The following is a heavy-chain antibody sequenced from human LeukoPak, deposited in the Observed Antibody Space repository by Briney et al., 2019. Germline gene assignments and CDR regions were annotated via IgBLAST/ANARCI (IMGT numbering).Heavy chain of an antibody. J-gene: IGHJ5*02. CDR2: IYYSGST. V-gene: IGHV4-31*03. CDR1: GGSISSGGYY. Sequence: SETLSLTCTVSGGSISSGGYYWSWIRQHPGKGLEWSRYIYYSGSTYYNPSLKSRVTISVDTSKNQFSLKLSSVTAADTAVYYCARGGRRRCSSTSCYGFGPWGQGTLVTVSS. CDR3: ARGGRRRCSSTSCYGFGP. D-gene: IGHD2-2*01.